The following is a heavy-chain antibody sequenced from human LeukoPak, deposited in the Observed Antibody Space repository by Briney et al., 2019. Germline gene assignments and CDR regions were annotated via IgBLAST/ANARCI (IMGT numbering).Heavy chain of an antibody. CDR2: IYYSGST. J-gene: IGHJ4*02. D-gene: IGHD3-16*02. CDR1: GGSISSGDYY. Sequence: SQTLSLTCTVSGGSISSGDYYWSWIRQPPGQALEWIGYIYYSGSTYYNPSLKSRVTISVDTSKNQFSLKLSSVTAADTAVYYCARVPVGILGFDYWGPGTLVTVSS. V-gene: IGHV4-30-4*08. CDR3: ARVPVGILGFDY.